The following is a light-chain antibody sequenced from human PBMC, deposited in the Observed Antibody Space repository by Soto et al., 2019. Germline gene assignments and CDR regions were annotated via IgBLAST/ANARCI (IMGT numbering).Light chain of an antibody. J-gene: IGLJ3*02. Sequence: QSALTQPASVSGSPGQSITISCTGTSSDVGGYNYVSWYQQYPGKAPKILIYEVTTRPSGVSDRFSGSKSGNTASLTVSGLQAEDEADYYCSSYAGSNNLVFGGGTKLTVL. V-gene: IGLV2-8*01. CDR3: SSYAGSNNLV. CDR1: SSDVGGYNY. CDR2: EVT.